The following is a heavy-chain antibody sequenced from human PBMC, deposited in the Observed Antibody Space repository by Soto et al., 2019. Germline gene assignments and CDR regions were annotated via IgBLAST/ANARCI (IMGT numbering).Heavy chain of an antibody. CDR1: AFTFSSYW. CDR2: IKSDGSST. V-gene: IGHV3-74*01. CDR3: ARSYYYYDMDV. J-gene: IGHJ6*02. Sequence: GGSLRLSCAASAFTFSSYWMHWVRQAPGKGLVWVSRIKSDGSSTDYADSVQGRFTISRDNAKNTLFLQMNSLRVEDTAVYYCARSYYYYDMDVWGQGTTVTVSS.